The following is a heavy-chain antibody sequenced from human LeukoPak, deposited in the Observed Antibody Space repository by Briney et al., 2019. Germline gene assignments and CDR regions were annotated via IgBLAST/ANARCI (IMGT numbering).Heavy chain of an antibody. CDR3: ARSQISLSLGGPFDS. J-gene: IGHJ4*02. V-gene: IGHV3-23*01. CDR2: ISGRGGAT. CDR1: GFTFIHYG. D-gene: IGHD3-16*01. Sequence: GGSLRLSCVASGFTFIHYGISWVRQAPGKGLEWGSRISGRGGATYSADSVKGRLTISRDNSQNTLYLHMNSLRGEDTAIYYCARSQISLSLGGPFDSCGQGTLVTVSS.